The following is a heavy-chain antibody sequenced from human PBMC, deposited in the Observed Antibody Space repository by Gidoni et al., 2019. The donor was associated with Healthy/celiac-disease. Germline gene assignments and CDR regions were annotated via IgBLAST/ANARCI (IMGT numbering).Heavy chain of an antibody. D-gene: IGHD3-9*01. CDR2: ISYYGSNK. CDR1: GFHFSSYG. Sequence: QVQLVESGGGVFQPGRSLRLSCAASGFHFSSYGMPWVRQAPGKGLEWVAVISYYGSNKYYADSVKGRFTISRDNSKNTLYLQMNSLRAEDTAVYYCAKDGPNYDILTGYYYYGMDVWGQGTTVTVSS. J-gene: IGHJ6*02. V-gene: IGHV3-30*18. CDR3: AKDGPNYDILTGYYYYGMDV.